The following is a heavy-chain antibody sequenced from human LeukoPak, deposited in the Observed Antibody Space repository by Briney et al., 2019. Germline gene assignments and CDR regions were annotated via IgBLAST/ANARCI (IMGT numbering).Heavy chain of an antibody. CDR2: ISQSGSI. D-gene: IGHD2-2*01. V-gene: IGHV4-34*01. Sequence: SETLSLTCAVYGGSFSEYYWSWIRQSPGKGLEWIAEISQSGSINYNPSLKSRVTISVDASKKQFSLKMSSVTAADTAMYYCARIPTGRNVVAAAARMGWNGAFDIWGQGTMVTVSS. CDR1: GGSFSEYY. J-gene: IGHJ3*02. CDR3: ARIPTGRNVVAAAARMGWNGAFDI.